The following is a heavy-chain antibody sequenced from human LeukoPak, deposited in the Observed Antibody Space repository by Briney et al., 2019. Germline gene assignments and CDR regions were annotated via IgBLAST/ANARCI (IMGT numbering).Heavy chain of an antibody. CDR3: AKGCGSYLCLLDY. D-gene: IGHD1-26*01. V-gene: IGHV3-23*01. CDR1: GFTFSSYA. CDR2: ISGSGGST. J-gene: IGHJ4*02. Sequence: GGSLRLSCAASGFTFSSYAMSWVRQAPGKGLEWVSAISGSGGSTYYADSVKGRFTISRDNSKNTLYLQMNSLRAEDAAVYYCAKGCGSYLCLLDYWGQGTLVTVSS.